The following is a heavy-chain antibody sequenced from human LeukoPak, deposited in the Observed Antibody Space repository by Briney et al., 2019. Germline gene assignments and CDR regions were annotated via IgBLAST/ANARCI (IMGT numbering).Heavy chain of an antibody. Sequence: GGSLRLSCAASGFTVSSNYMSWVRQAPGKGLEWVSVIYSGGSTYYADSVKGRFTISRDNAKNSLYLQMNSLRAEDTAVYYCARDWSGGFDYWGQGTLVTVSS. D-gene: IGHD1-14*01. CDR1: GFTVSSNY. CDR3: ARDWSGGFDY. J-gene: IGHJ4*02. CDR2: IYSGGST. V-gene: IGHV3-66*01.